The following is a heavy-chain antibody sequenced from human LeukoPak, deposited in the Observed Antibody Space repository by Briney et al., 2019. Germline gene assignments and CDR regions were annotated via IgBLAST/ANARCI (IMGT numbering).Heavy chain of an antibody. Sequence: SETLSLTCAVYGGSFSGYYWSWIRQPPGKGLEWIGEINHSGSTNYNPSLKSRVTISVDTSKNQFSLKLSSVTAADTAVYYCARRKGVVRGAPIDPWGQGTLVTVSS. V-gene: IGHV4-34*01. D-gene: IGHD3-10*01. CDR3: ARRKGVVRGAPIDP. CDR2: INHSGST. CDR1: GGSFSGYY. J-gene: IGHJ5*02.